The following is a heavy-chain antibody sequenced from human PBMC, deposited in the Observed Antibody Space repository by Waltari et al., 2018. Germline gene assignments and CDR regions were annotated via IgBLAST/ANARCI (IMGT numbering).Heavy chain of an antibody. CDR2: IYSAVTT. D-gene: IGHD2-21*02. CDR1: GFTVTNYY. Sequence: HLVESGVGLIQPGGSLRLSCAASGFTVTNYYMSWVRQAPGRGLECVSVIYSAVTTYYADSVKGRFTISRDTFRNTLYLQMDNLRPDDTAVYYCARGNTASLDYWGQGTLVTVSS. CDR3: ARGNTASLDY. V-gene: IGHV3-53*01. J-gene: IGHJ4*02.